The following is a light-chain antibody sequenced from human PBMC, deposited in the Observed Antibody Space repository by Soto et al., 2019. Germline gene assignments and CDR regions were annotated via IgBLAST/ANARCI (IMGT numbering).Light chain of an antibody. V-gene: IGKV1-12*01. CDR1: RPISNW. Sequence: DIEITQSPSFVSASVGHRGTITCRASRPISNWLAWYQQKPGKAPKLLIYVASALYSGVPSGFSGSGSGTEFTLTISSMQPEHFATYYCQQANSLPITFGQGTRMEXK. J-gene: IGKJ5*01. CDR3: QQANSLPIT. CDR2: VAS.